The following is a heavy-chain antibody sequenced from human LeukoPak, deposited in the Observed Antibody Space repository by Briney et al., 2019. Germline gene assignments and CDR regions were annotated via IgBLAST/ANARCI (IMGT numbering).Heavy chain of an antibody. CDR3: AREWLGGFDY. CDR1: GGSISSGGYS. J-gene: IGHJ4*02. Sequence: PSETLSLTCTVSGGSISSGGYSWSWIRQPPGKGLEWIGYIYHSGSTYYNPSLKSRVTISVDRSKNQFSLKLSSVTAADTAVYYCAREWLGGFDYWGQGTLVTASS. V-gene: IGHV4-30-2*01. CDR2: IYHSGST. D-gene: IGHD5-12*01.